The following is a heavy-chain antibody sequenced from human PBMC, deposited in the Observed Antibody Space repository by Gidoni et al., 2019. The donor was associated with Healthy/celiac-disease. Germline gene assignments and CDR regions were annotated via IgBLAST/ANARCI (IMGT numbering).Heavy chain of an antibody. J-gene: IGHJ4*02. CDR2: INHSGST. V-gene: IGHV4-34*01. D-gene: IGHD1-26*01. Sequence: QVQLQQWGAGLLKPSETLSLTCAVYGGSFSGYYWSWIRQPPGKGLEWIGEINHSGSTNYNPSLKRRVTISVDTSKNQFSLKLSSVTAADTAVYYCERGGSVVPTFDYWGQGTLVTVSS. CDR3: ERGGSVVPTFDY. CDR1: GGSFSGYY.